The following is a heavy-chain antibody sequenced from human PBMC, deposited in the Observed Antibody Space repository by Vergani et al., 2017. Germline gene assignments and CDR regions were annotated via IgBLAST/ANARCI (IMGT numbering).Heavy chain of an antibody. CDR3: AKVKYRIAVAGGCDY. V-gene: IGHV3-30*02. CDR2: IRYDGSNK. Sequence: QVQLVESGGGVVQPGGSLRLSCAASGFTFSSYGMHWVRQASGKGLEWVAFIRYDGSNKYYADSVKGRFTISRDNSKNTLYLQMNSLRAEDTAVYYCAKVKYRIAVAGGCDYWGQGTLVTVSS. J-gene: IGHJ4*02. CDR1: GFTFSSYG. D-gene: IGHD6-19*01.